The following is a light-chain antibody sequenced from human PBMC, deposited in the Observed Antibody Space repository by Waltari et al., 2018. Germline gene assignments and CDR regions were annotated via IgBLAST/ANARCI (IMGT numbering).Light chain of an antibody. CDR1: SSNIGNYF. J-gene: IGLJ2*01. CDR3: ATWDNSLTAVV. CDR2: ENY. Sequence: QSVLTQPPSVSAAPGQKVTISCSGSSSNIGNYFVSWYHQLPGTTPKLLIYENYKRPSGIPDRFSAAKAGTSATLDITGLQIRDEADYYCATWDNSLTAVVFGGGTKLTVL. V-gene: IGLV1-51*01.